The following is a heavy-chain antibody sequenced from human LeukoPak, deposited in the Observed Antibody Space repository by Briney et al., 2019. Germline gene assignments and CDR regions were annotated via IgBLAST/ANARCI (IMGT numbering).Heavy chain of an antibody. V-gene: IGHV3-11*01. CDR2: ISSSGSMI. CDR3: ARAVGDRDDY. Sequence: GGSLRLSCEDSGFTFSDYYMSWLRQAPGKGLEWLSFISSSGSMIYYADSVKGRFTISRDNAKKSLYLQMNSLRAEDTAVYYCARAVGDRDDYWGQGTLVTVSS. J-gene: IGHJ4*02. D-gene: IGHD1-26*01. CDR1: GFTFSDYY.